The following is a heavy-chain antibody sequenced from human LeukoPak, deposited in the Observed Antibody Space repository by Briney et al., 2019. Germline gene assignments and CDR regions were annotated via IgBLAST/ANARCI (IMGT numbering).Heavy chain of an antibody. J-gene: IGHJ4*02. D-gene: IGHD5-24*01. CDR1: GGSVKTYS. CDR2: IHATGST. V-gene: IGHV4-4*08. Sequence: PSETLSLTCAVSGGSVKTYSWSWIRQSPERGLEWIGFIHATGSTNTFPSLKSRVTISLDTSANQFSLRLKSVTAADTAVYYCARHSARGYNYIDFWGRGTLVTVSS. CDR3: ARHSARGYNYIDF.